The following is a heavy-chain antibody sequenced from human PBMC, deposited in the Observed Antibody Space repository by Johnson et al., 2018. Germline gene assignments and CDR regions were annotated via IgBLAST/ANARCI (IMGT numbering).Heavy chain of an antibody. J-gene: IGHJ1*01. CDR2: ISYDGSNK. CDR1: GFTFSSSG. D-gene: IGHD1-26*01. V-gene: IGHV3-30*18. CDR3: AKEVNSGSSDGTFQH. Sequence: QVQLVESGGGVVQPRRSLRLSCAASGFTFSSSGMHWVRLAPGKGLEWVAVISYDGSNKYYADSVKGRFTISRDNSKNTLYLQMNSLRAEDTAVYYCAKEVNSGSSDGTFQHWGQGTLVTVSS.